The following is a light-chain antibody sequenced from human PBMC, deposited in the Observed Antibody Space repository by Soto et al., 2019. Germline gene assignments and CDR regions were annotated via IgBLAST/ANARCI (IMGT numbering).Light chain of an antibody. J-gene: IGKJ5*01. CDR3: QQSYSIPIT. CDR2: AAS. Sequence: DIRMTQSPSSLSASVGDRVTITCRASQSISTYLYWYQQKPGKAPKLLIYAASSLQSGVPSRFSGSGSGTDFTLTISSLQPEDFATYHCQQSYSIPITFGQGTRLEIK. V-gene: IGKV1-39*01. CDR1: QSISTY.